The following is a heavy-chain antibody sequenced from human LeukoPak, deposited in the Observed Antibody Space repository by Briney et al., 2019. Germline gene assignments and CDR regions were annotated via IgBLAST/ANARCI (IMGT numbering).Heavy chain of an antibody. CDR1: GYTFTGYY. Sequence: ASVKVFCKASGYTFTGYYMHWARHAPGQGPEWMRRINPNSGGRNNAQKFQDRVTMTGDTSISTAYMELSRLRSDDTAVYYCARELQGDNSGTFDAFDIWGQGTMVTVSS. CDR3: ARELQGDNSGTFDAFDI. J-gene: IGHJ3*02. D-gene: IGHD6-19*01. V-gene: IGHV1-2*02. CDR2: INPNSGGR.